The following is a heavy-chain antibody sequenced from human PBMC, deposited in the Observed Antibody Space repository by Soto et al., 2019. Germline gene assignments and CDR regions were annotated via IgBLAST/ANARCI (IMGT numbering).Heavy chain of an antibody. CDR3: ARDIGSHNLLQPIHYFDY. CDR2: IYYSGST. CDR1: GGSISSSSYY. D-gene: IGHD3-22*01. Sequence: SETLSLTCTVSGGSISSSSYYWGWIRQPPGKGLEWIGSIYYSGSTYYNPSLKSRVTISVDTSKNQFSLKLSSVTAADTAVYYCARDIGSHNLLQPIHYFDYWGQGTLVTVSS. V-gene: IGHV4-39*07. J-gene: IGHJ4*02.